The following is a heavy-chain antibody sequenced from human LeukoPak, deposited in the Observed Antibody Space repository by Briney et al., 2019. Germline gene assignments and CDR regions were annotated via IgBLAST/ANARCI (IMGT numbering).Heavy chain of an antibody. Sequence: PGGSLRLSCAASGFTFSSYGMHWVRQAPGKGLEWVAVIWYDGSNKYYADSVKGRFTISRDNSKNTLYLQMNSLRAEDTAVYYCARGDGDYAGGYFDLWGRGTLVTVSS. CDR2: IWYDGSNK. CDR3: ARGDGDYAGGYFDL. J-gene: IGHJ2*01. V-gene: IGHV3-33*01. CDR1: GFTFSSYG. D-gene: IGHD4-17*01.